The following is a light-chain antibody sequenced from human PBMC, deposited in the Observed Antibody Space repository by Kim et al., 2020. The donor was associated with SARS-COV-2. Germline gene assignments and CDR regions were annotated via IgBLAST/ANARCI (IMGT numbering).Light chain of an antibody. V-gene: IGLV2-11*03. CDR1: SSDVGAYIY. Sequence: GQSVTISSTGTSSDVGAYIYVSWYRQHPGKSPNLMIYDVSKRPSGVPDRFSGSKSGNTASRTISGLQAEDEADYYCCSYADNYTWVFGGGTQLTVL. CDR2: DVS. J-gene: IGLJ3*02. CDR3: CSYADNYTWV.